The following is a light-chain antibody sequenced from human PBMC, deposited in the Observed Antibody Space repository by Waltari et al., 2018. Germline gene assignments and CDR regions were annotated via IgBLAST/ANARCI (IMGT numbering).Light chain of an antibody. J-gene: IGLJ2*01. V-gene: IGLV3-25*03. CDR1: ELPKQY. CDR2: KDN. CDR3: QSADSSGSYLI. Sequence: SSELTQPPSVSVSPGQTARITCSGDELPKQYASWYQQKPGQAPVMVIYKDNERPSGIPERFSGSSSGTTGTLTISGVQAEDEAEYYCQSADSSGSYLIFGGGTKLTVL.